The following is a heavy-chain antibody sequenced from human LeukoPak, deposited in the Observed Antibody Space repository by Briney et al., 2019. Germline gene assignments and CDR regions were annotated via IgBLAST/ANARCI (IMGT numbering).Heavy chain of an antibody. V-gene: IGHV4-39*07. J-gene: IGHJ4*02. D-gene: IGHD3-22*01. CDR1: GGSIRSSYYY. Sequence: PSETLSLTCTVSGGSIRSSYYYWGWIRQPPGKGLEWIGSIYDSGSTYYNPSLKSRVTISVDTSKNQFSLKLSSVTAADTAVYYCARSDSSGYRRGSYFDYWGQGTLVTVSS. CDR2: IYDSGST. CDR3: ARSDSSGYRRGSYFDY.